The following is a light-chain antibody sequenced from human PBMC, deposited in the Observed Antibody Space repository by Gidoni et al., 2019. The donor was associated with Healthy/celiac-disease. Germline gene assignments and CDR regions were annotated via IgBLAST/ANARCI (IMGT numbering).Light chain of an antibody. CDR2: EVS. Sequence: QSALTQPASVSGSPGQSITISCTGPSSDVGGYNYVSWYQQHPVKAPKLMIYEVSNRPSGVSNRFSVSKSGNTASLTISGLQAEDEADYYCSSYTSSSTLWVFGGGTKLTVL. CDR3: SSYTSSSTLWV. CDR1: SSDVGGYNY. J-gene: IGLJ3*02. V-gene: IGLV2-14*01.